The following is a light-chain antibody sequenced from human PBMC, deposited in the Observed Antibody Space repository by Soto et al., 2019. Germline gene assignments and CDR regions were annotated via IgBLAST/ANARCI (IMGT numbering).Light chain of an antibody. V-gene: IGKV1-5*01. CDR1: QSISSW. CDR2: DAS. J-gene: IGKJ2*01. CDR3: QQYNSYSYT. Sequence: DIQMTQSPSTLSASVGDRVTITCRASQSISSWLAWYQQKPGKAPKLLIYDASSLESGVPSRFRGSGSGTALTLTISSLQPDGFATYYCQQYNSYSYTFGQGTKLEIK.